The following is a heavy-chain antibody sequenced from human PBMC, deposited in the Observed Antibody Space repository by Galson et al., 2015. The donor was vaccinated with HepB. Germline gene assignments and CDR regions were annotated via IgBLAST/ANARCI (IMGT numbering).Heavy chain of an antibody. Sequence: SLRLSCAASGFTFSSYSMNWVRQAPGKGLEWVSSISSSSSYIYYADSVKGRFTISRDNAKNSLYLQMNSLRAEDTAVYYCARVSDYVWGSYRYPFDYWGQGTLVTVSS. CDR3: ARVSDYVWGSYRYPFDY. CDR1: GFTFSSYS. CDR2: ISSSSSYI. D-gene: IGHD3-16*02. V-gene: IGHV3-21*01. J-gene: IGHJ4*02.